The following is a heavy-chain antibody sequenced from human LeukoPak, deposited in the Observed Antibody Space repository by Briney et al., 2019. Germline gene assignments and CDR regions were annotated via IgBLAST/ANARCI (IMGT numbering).Heavy chain of an antibody. D-gene: IGHD2-8*01. V-gene: IGHV4-61*01. CDR1: GYSISSGYY. J-gene: IGHJ4*02. CDR3: AREAQGRSFPLYYFDY. Sequence: SETLSLTCTVSGYSISSGYYWSWIRQPPGKGLEYIGYVYYSGSTNYNPSLKSRVAMSLDTSRNQFSLKLTSVTPADTAVYYCAREAQGRSFPLYYFDYWGQGILVTV. CDR2: VYYSGST.